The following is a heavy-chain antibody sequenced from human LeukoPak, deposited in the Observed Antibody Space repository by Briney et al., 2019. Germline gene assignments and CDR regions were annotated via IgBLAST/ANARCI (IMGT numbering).Heavy chain of an antibody. D-gene: IGHD3-22*01. V-gene: IGHV1-2*02. CDR1: GYTFTGYY. J-gene: IGHJ1*01. CDR3: ARGLNYYDSSGYYEVAYFQH. Sequence: ASVKVSCKASGYTFTGYYMHWVRQAPGQGLEWMGWINPNSGGTNYAQKFQGRVTMTRDMSISTAYMELSRLRSDDTAVYYCARGLNYYDSSGYYEVAYFQHWGQGTLVTVSS. CDR2: INPNSGGT.